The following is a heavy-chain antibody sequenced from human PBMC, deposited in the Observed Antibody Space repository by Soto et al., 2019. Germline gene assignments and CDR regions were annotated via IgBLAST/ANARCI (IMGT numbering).Heavy chain of an antibody. D-gene: IGHD2-15*01. Sequence: GESLILSCAASGYPFSGHGMHRVSPAPGKGLEWVAVISYDGSNKYYADSVKGRFTISRDNSKNTLYLQMNSLRAEDTAGYYCARTPVGTSYQFDYWGQGTLVTVSS. CDR3: ARTPVGTSYQFDY. CDR1: GYPFSGHG. CDR2: ISYDGSNK. V-gene: IGHV3-30*03. J-gene: IGHJ4*02.